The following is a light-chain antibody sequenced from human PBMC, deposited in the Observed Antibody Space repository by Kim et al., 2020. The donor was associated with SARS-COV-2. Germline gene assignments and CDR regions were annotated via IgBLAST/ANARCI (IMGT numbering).Light chain of an antibody. J-gene: IGKJ5*01. Sequence: DSQLTHSPSTLSASVGDRVNITCRTSQSLSSYLNWYQQTPGRAPNLLIYAASTLQDGVPSRFSGSGSGTEFTLTITSLQPEDFASYYCQLSYSTPIFGQGTRLEIK. CDR2: AAS. CDR3: QLSYSTPI. V-gene: IGKV1-39*01. CDR1: QSLSSY.